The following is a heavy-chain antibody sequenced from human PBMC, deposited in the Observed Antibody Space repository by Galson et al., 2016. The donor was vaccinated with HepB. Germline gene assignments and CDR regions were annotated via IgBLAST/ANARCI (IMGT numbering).Heavy chain of an antibody. CDR2: IDSRSLFI. CDR3: ATARAHFLCSDAFNI. D-gene: IGHD3-10*02. CDR1: GFTLRTFS. Sequence: SLRLSCAASGFTLRTFSVSWIRQAPGKGLEWVSSIDSRSLFIYQADPVKGRFTISRDNAKNSAYLQMNSLRDEDTAVYYCATARAHFLCSDAFNIWGQGTMVTVAS. V-gene: IGHV3-21*04. J-gene: IGHJ3*02.